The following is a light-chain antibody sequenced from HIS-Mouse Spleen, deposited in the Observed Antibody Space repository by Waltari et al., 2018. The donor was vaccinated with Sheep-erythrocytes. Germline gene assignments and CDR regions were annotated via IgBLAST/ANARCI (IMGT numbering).Light chain of an antibody. CDR1: SSDVGGYNY. Sequence: QSALTQPRSVSGSPGQSVTISCPGTSSDVGGYNYVSWYQKHPGKPPKLMIYDVSKRPSGVPDRFSGSKSGNTASLTISGLQAEDEADYYCCSYAGSYTVVFGGGTKLTVL. J-gene: IGLJ2*01. CDR3: CSYAGSYTVV. CDR2: DVS. V-gene: IGLV2-11*01.